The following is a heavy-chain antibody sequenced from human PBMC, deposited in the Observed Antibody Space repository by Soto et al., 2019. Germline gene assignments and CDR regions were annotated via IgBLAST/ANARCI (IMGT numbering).Heavy chain of an antibody. CDR3: ARGGSIVVVPAATRIYMDV. J-gene: IGHJ6*03. CDR2: INHSGST. V-gene: IGHV4-34*01. D-gene: IGHD2-2*01. CDR1: GGSFSGYC. Sequence: SETLSLTCAVYGGSFSGYCWSWIRQPPGKGLEWIGEINHSGSTNYNPSLKSRVTISVDTSKNQFSLKLSSVTAADTAVYYCARGGSIVVVPAATRIYMDVWGKGTTVTVSS.